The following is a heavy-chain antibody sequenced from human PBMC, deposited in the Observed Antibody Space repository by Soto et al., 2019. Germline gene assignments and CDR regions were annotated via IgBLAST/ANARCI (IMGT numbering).Heavy chain of an antibody. D-gene: IGHD2-21*02. CDR1: GFSFNKYA. J-gene: IGHJ5*02. V-gene: IGHV3-23*01. CDR2: ITGSGSSI. Sequence: DVQLLESGGGLVQPGGSLKLSCVASGFSFNKYAMIWVRQAPGKGQEWVSGITGSGSSIQYTASVKGRFTISRDNSKNTVYLQMDFLRAEDTAMYYCAKDDVSGDGLWLVSAWGQGTPVTFS. CDR3: AKDDVSGDGLWLVSA.